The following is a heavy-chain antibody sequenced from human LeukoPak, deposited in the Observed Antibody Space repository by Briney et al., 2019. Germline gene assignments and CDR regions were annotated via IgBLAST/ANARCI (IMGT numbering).Heavy chain of an antibody. D-gene: IGHD5-18*01. Sequence: PSETLSLTCTVSGGSTSSYYWSWIRQPPGKGLEWIGYIYYSGSTNYNPSLKSRVTISVDTSKNQFSLKLSSVTAADTAVYYCARHGLRKVWLHYYYGMDVWGQGTTVTVSS. CDR1: GGSTSSYY. CDR3: ARHGLRKVWLHYYYGMDV. CDR2: IYYSGST. V-gene: IGHV4-59*08. J-gene: IGHJ6*02.